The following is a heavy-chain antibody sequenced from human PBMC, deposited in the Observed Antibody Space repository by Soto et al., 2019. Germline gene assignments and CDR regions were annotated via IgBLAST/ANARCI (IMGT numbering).Heavy chain of an antibody. CDR1: GYSFTSYW. Sequence: GESLKISCKGSGYSFTSYWLGWVRQMPGKGLEWMGIIYPGDSDTRYSPSFQGQVTISADKSISTAYLQWSSLKASDTAMYYCASSDYVWGSYRYSDYWGQGTLVTVSS. J-gene: IGHJ4*02. D-gene: IGHD3-16*02. CDR3: ASSDYVWGSYRYSDY. CDR2: IYPGDSDT. V-gene: IGHV5-51*01.